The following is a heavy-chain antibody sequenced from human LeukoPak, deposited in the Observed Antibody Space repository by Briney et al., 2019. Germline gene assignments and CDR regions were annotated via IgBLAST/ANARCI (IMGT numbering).Heavy chain of an antibody. D-gene: IGHD3-22*01. V-gene: IGHV1-2*02. CDR3: ARVVVVITNDISDI. J-gene: IGHJ3*02. CDR1: GYTFTGYF. Sequence: GASVKVSCKASGYTFTGYFINWVRQAPGQGLEWMGWINPNSGGTNYAQRFQGRVTMTRDTSISTAYMELSRLRSEDTAMYYCARVVVVITNDISDIWGQGTMVIVSS. CDR2: INPNSGGT.